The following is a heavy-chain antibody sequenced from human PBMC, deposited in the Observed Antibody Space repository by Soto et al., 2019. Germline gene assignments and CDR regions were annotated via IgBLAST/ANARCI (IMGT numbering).Heavy chain of an antibody. CDR1: GGSFSSDA. D-gene: IGHD2-21*02. Sequence: QVHLVQSGPEVREPGSSVKVSCKASGGSFSSDAITWVRQAPGQGLEWIGEIIPMFDTTNYAPEFQGRVTITADTATTTVYMEVNRLTPDDTAVYYCAREVVTETTLWYFDFWGQGALVTVSS. CDR2: IIPMFDTT. CDR3: AREVVTETTLWYFDF. V-gene: IGHV1-69*06. J-gene: IGHJ4*02.